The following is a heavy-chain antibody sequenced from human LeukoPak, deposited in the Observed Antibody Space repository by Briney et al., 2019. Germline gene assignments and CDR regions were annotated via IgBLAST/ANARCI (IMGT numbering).Heavy chain of an antibody. D-gene: IGHD2-2*01. CDR1: GFTFSNYA. V-gene: IGHV3-23*01. J-gene: IGHJ4*02. Sequence: SGESLRLSCAASGFTFSNYAMSWVRQAPEKGLEWVSSISANGDSTYYADSVRGLFTISRDNSKKTLYLQLNSLRVEDTAIYYCAKNVVIGGQGTLVTVSS. CDR2: ISANGDST. CDR3: AKNVVI.